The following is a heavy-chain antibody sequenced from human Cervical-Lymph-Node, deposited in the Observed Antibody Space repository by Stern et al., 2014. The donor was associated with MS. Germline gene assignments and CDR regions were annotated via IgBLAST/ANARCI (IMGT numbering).Heavy chain of an antibody. D-gene: IGHD4-23*01. CDR1: GGSISSGDYP. CDR2: ILHSGSN. CDR3: ARIFGGNFDN. V-gene: IGHV4-30-2*01. Sequence: QLQLQESGSGLVKPSQTLSLTCAVSGGSISSGDYPWSWIRQPPGKSLEWIGNILHSGSNYYNSSLKSGVSISVDRSKTQFSLKLSSVTAADTAMYYCARIFGGNFDNWGQGTLVTVSS. J-gene: IGHJ4*02.